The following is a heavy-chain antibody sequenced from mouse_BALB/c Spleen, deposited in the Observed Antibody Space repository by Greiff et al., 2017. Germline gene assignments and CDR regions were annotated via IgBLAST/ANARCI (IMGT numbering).Heavy chain of an antibody. CDR2: IWAGGST. D-gene: IGHD1-1*01. V-gene: IGHV2-9*02. J-gene: IGHJ2*01. CDR1: GFSLTSYG. Sequence: QVHVKQSGPGLVAPSQSLSITCTVSGFSLTSYGVHWVRQPPGKGLEWLGVIWAGGSTNYNSALMSRLSISKDNSKSQVFLKMNSLQTDDTAMYYCARDTTGDFDYWGQGTTLTVSS. CDR3: ARDTTGDFDY.